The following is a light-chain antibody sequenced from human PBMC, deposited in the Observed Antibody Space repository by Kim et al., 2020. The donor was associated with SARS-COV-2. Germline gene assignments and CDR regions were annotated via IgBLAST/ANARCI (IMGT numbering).Light chain of an antibody. CDR1: SLRSYY. V-gene: IGLV3-19*01. CDR3: NSWDSSGNHL. J-gene: IGLJ3*02. Sequence: SSELTQDPALSVALGQTVRITCQGDSLRSYYASWYQQKPGQAPVLVIYGKNNRPSGIPDRFSCSSSGNTASLTITGAQAEDEADYYCNSWDSSGNHLFGG. CDR2: GKN.